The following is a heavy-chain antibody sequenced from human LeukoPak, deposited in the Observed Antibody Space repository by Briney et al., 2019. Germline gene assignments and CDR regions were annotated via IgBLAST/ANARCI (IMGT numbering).Heavy chain of an antibody. CDR2: ISGSVSYI. CDR1: QFTFSTSG. J-gene: IGHJ6*02. V-gene: IGHV3-21*01. Sequence: GGSLRLSCAASQFTFSTSGMNWVRQAPGKGLEWVSSISGSVSYIYYADSVKGRFTISRDNAKNSLYLQMNSLRAEDTAVYYCARAGFLGPYGMDVWGQGTTVTVSS. D-gene: IGHD3-16*01. CDR3: ARAGFLGPYGMDV.